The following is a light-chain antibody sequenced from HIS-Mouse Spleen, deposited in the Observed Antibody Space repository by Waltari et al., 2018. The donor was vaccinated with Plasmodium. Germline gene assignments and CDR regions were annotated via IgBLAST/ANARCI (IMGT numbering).Light chain of an antibody. CDR2: DDS. Sequence: SYVLTQPPSVSVAPGQTARITCGENNIGSKSVHWYQQKPGQAPVLVVYDDSDRPSGSPERFSGSNSGNTATLTISRVEAGDEADYYCQVWDSSSDHWVFGGGTKLTVL. V-gene: IGLV3-21*02. CDR1: NIGSKS. J-gene: IGLJ3*02. CDR3: QVWDSSSDHWV.